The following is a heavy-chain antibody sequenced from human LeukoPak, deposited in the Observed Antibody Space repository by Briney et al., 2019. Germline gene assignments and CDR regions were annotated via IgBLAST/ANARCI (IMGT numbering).Heavy chain of an antibody. Sequence: GGSLRLSCAVSGFTFSSYWMSWVRQAPGKGLEWVSVIYSGGSTYYADSVKGRFTISRDNSKNTLYLQMNSLRAEDTAVYYCAREEYYYDSSDYWGQGTLVTVSS. J-gene: IGHJ4*02. V-gene: IGHV3-53*01. CDR2: IYSGGST. CDR3: AREEYYYDSSDY. CDR1: GFTFSSYW. D-gene: IGHD3-22*01.